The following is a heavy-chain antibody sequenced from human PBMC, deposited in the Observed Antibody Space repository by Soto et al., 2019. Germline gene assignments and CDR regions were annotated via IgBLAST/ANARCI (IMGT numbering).Heavy chain of an antibody. CDR2: ISGNNGNT. D-gene: IGHD2-21*02. Sequence: QVQLVQSGPEVKKPRASVTLSCKASGYNFNNYGISWVRQAPGQGLEGMGWISGNNGNTKYGQKFQGRVSLTTDSSTSTADMEMRSLRSDATADYYCVRRVVTTLDDAFDIWGPGTRVTVSS. CDR1: GYNFNNYG. J-gene: IGHJ3*02. V-gene: IGHV1-18*01. CDR3: VRRVVTTLDDAFDI.